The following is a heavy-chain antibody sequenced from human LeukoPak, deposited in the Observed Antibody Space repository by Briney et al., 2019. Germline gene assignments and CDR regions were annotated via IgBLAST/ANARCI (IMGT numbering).Heavy chain of an antibody. J-gene: IGHJ3*02. V-gene: IGHV4-61*01. D-gene: IGHD4-11*01. CDR1: GGSVSSGSYY. Sequence: PSETLSLTCTVSGGSVSSGSYYWSWIRQPPGKGLEWIGYMSYSGSTYYNPSLKSRVTISVDTSKNQFSLKLSSVTAADTAVYYCARDYSNYEAPDAFDIWGQGTMVTVSS. CDR2: MSYSGST. CDR3: ARDYSNYEAPDAFDI.